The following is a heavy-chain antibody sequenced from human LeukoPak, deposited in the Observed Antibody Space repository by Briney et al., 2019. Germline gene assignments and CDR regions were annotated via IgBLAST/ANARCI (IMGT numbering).Heavy chain of an antibody. CDR2: MNPNSGNT. CDR1: GGTFSSYA. J-gene: IGHJ6*03. Sequence: ASVKVSCKASGGTFSSYAISWVRQATGQGLEWMGWMNPNSGNTGYAQKFQGRVTMTRNTSISTAYMELSSLRSEDTAVYYCARARSDYYYYMDVWGKGTTVTISS. CDR3: ARARSDYYYYMDV. V-gene: IGHV1-8*02.